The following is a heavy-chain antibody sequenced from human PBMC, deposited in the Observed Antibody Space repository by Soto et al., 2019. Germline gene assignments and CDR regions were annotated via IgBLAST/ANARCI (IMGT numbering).Heavy chain of an antibody. CDR2: INPDGSII. CDR3: ASSVLTGYPI. D-gene: IGHD3-9*01. V-gene: IGHV3-74*01. J-gene: IGHJ3*02. CDR1: GFIFSTYW. Sequence: PGGSLRLSCAASGFIFSTYWFHWVRQVPGKGLVWLARINPDGSIISYVASAKGRFIISRDNADNRLYLQMSSLRVEDTAVYYCASSVLTGYPIWGQGTMVTVSS.